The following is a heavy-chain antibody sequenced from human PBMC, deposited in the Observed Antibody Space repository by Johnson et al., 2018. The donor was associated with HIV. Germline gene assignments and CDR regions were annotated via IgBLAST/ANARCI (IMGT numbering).Heavy chain of an antibody. CDR3: AKKEVGFGEAIDAFDI. J-gene: IGHJ3*02. Sequence: VQLVESGGGVVRPGGSLRLSCTASAFMFDDYGMNWVRQAPGKGLEWVSGINWNGGSTGYADSMKGRFTISRDNAKNTLYLQMNSLRAEDTAVYYCAKKEVGFGEAIDAFDIWGQGTMVTVSS. D-gene: IGHD3-10*01. V-gene: IGHV3-20*04. CDR1: AFMFDDYG. CDR2: INWNGGST.